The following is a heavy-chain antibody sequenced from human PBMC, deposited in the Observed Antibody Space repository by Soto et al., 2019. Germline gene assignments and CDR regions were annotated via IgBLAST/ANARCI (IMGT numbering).Heavy chain of an antibody. V-gene: IGHV5-51*01. CDR1: GYSFTSYW. D-gene: IGHD6-19*01. J-gene: IGHJ4*02. CDR2: IYPGDSDT. Sequence: GESLKISCKSSGYSFTSYWIGWVRQMPGKGLEWMGIIYPGDSDTRYSPSFQGQVTISADKSISTAYLQWSSLKASDTAMYYCARHGQWLVRPVDYWGQGTLVTVSS. CDR3: ARHGQWLVRPVDY.